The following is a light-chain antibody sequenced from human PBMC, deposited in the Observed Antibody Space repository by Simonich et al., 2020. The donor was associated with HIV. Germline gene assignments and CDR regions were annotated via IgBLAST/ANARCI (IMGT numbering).Light chain of an antibody. CDR1: QSVSSY. V-gene: IGKV3-11*01. Sequence: EIVLTQSPATLSLSPGERATLSCRASQSVSSYLAWYQQKPGQAPRLLIYDASNRATGIPARFSGRGSGTDFTLPISSLEPEDFAVYYCQQRSNWPPSLTFGGGTKVEIK. CDR3: QQRSNWPPSLT. J-gene: IGKJ4*01. CDR2: DAS.